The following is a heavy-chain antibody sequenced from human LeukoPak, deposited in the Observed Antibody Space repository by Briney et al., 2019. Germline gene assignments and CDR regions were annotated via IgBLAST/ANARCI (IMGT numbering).Heavy chain of an antibody. D-gene: IGHD6-13*01. CDR2: INARNGDT. Sequence: GASVKVSCKASGYTXSGYYIHWVRQAPGRGLEWVGWINARNGDTNYAQKFQGRVILTRDTSITTSYMEVISLTSDDTAVYYCARASLASAGTRFWGQGTLVIVSS. J-gene: IGHJ1*01. CDR1: GYTXSGYY. V-gene: IGHV1-2*02. CDR3: ARASLASAGTRF.